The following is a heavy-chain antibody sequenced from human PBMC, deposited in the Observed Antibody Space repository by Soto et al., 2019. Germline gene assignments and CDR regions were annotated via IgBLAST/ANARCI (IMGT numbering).Heavy chain of an antibody. D-gene: IGHD6-13*01. J-gene: IGHJ4*02. CDR2: IRSDGSNT. Sequence: EVQLVESGGGLAQPGGSLRLSCAASGFTFSNYWMHWIRQAPGKGLVWVSGIRSDGSNTTYADSGKGRFTISRDNVKNTLFLQMYGLRAEDTAVYYCARGWSSSWGDWCQGTLVSVSS. CDR3: ARGWSSSWGD. CDR1: GFTFSNYW. V-gene: IGHV3-74*03.